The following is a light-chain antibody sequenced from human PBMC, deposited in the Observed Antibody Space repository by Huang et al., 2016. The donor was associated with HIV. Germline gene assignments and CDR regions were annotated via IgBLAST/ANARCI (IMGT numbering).Light chain of an antibody. V-gene: IGKV1-5*03. CDR3: QQYNSWT. Sequence: IQMTQSPSTLSASVGDRVTITCRASHSISDWLAWYQQKPGKAPKLLIYKASTLQSGVPSRFSGSVSGTEFTLTISSLQTDDFATYFCQQYNSWTFGQGTKVEIK. J-gene: IGKJ1*01. CDR1: HSISDW. CDR2: KAS.